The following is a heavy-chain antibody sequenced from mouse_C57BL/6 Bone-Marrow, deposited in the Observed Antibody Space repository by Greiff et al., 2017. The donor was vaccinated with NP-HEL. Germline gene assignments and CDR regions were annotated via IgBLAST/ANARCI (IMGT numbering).Heavy chain of an antibody. J-gene: IGHJ3*01. V-gene: IGHV1-74*01. Sequence: QVQLQQPGAELVKPGASVKVSCKASGYTFTSYWMHWVKQRPGQGLEWIGRIHPSDSDTNYNQKFKGKATLTVDKSSSTAYMPLSSLTSEDSAVYSYAIDWGIWYDNNSWFAYWGQGTLVTVSA. D-gene: IGHD2-10*02. CDR2: IHPSDSDT. CDR1: GYTFTSYW. CDR3: AIDWGIWYDNNSWFAY.